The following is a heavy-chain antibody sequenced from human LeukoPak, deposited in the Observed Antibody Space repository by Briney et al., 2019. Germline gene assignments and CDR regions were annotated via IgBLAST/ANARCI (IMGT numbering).Heavy chain of an antibody. Sequence: SETLSLTCTVSGGSSISYYWSWIRQPPGKGLEWIGCIHYSGSTKYNPSLKSRVTISIDTSKNQFSLNLSSVTAADTAVYYCARNVIAADQYYYYYGMDVWGQGTTVTVSS. CDR3: ARNVIAADQYYYYYGMDV. D-gene: IGHD6-13*01. V-gene: IGHV4-59*08. CDR1: GGSSISYY. CDR2: IHYSGST. J-gene: IGHJ6*02.